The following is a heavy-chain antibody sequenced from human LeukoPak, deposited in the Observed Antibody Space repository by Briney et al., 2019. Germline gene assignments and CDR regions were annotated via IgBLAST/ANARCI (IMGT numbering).Heavy chain of an antibody. V-gene: IGHV4-34*01. CDR1: GGSFSGYH. J-gene: IGHJ3*02. CDR2: INHSGST. Sequence: SETLSLTCAVYGGSFSGYHWSWIRQPPGKGLEWIGEINHSGSTNYNPSLKSRVTISVDTSKNQFSLKLSSVTAADTAVYYCARYDSSGYYFSTDAFDIWGQGTMVTVSS. D-gene: IGHD3-22*01. CDR3: ARYDSSGYYFSTDAFDI.